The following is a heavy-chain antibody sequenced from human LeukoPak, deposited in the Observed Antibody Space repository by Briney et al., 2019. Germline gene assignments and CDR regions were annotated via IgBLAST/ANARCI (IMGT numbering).Heavy chain of an antibody. CDR2: IRNKARSYTT. J-gene: IGHJ6*02. V-gene: IGHV3-72*01. CDR1: GFTFSNAL. Sequence: GGSLRLSCAASGFTFSNALMSWVRQAPGQGLEWVGRIRNKARSYTTEYAASVTGRFTISRDDSKNSLYLQMNSLTIEDTAVYYCTGGRSDRGYYGFDVWGQGTTVIVSS. CDR3: TGGRSDRGYYGFDV.